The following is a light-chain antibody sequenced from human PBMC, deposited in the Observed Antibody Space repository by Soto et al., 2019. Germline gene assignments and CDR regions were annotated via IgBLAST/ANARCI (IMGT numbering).Light chain of an antibody. J-gene: IGKJ1*01. CDR2: IAS. CDR3: QQFNSFPRA. Sequence: DIQLTQSPSFLSASVGDRVTITCRASQGISSLLAWYQQKPGKAPKLLIYIASTLQSGVPSRFSGSGSGTEFTLTISSLQPEDFATYYCQQFNSFPRAFGQGTKVDIK. V-gene: IGKV1-9*01. CDR1: QGISSL.